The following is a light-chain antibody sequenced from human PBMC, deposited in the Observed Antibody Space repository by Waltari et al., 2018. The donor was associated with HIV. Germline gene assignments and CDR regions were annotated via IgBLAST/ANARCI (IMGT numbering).Light chain of an antibody. CDR1: QSVSSSY. Sequence: EIVLTQSPGTLSLSPGERATLSCRASQSVSSSYLAWYQQKPGQAPRLLIYGASSRATGIPDRVSGSGSGTDFTLTISRLEPEDFAVYYCQQYGSSPRTFGLGTKVEIK. CDR2: GAS. V-gene: IGKV3-20*01. J-gene: IGKJ1*01. CDR3: QQYGSSPRT.